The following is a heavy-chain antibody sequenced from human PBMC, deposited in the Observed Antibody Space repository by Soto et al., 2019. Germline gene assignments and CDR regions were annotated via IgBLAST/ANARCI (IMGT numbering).Heavy chain of an antibody. D-gene: IGHD3-22*01. CDR3: AVNYYDSSGFDY. V-gene: IGHV4-31*03. CDR2: IYYSGSA. CDR1: GGSISSGGYY. J-gene: IGHJ4*02. Sequence: PSETLSLTCTVSGGSISSGGYYWSWIRQHPGKGLEWIGYIYYSGSAHYNPSLKSRVTISVDTSKNQFSLKLSSVTAADTAVYYCAVNYYDSSGFDYWGQGTLVTVSS.